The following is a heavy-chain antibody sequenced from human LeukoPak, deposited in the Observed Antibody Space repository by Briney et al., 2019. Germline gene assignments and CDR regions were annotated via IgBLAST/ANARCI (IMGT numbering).Heavy chain of an antibody. Sequence: KPSETLSLTCTASGGSISSGGYSWSWIRQPPGKGLEWIGYIYHSGSTYYNPSLKSRVTISVDRSKNQFSLKLSSVTAADTAVYYCARAGLPPGKEFDPWGQGTLVTVSS. V-gene: IGHV4-30-2*01. CDR2: IYHSGST. CDR1: GGSISSGGYS. J-gene: IGHJ5*02. D-gene: IGHD4-11*01. CDR3: ARAGLPPGKEFDP.